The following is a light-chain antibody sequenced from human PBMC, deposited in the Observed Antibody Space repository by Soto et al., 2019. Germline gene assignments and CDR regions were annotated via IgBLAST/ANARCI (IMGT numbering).Light chain of an antibody. CDR2: GVT. CDR3: SSYTSGSTLYV. CDR1: TSDIGFYDY. Sequence: QSALTQPASVSGSPGQSLTISCTGTTSDIGFYDYVSWYQQYPGKAPKLLIYGVTIRPSGISNRFSGSKSGSTASLTISGLQAEDEADYYCSSYTSGSTLYVFGTGTKVTVL. V-gene: IGLV2-14*01. J-gene: IGLJ1*01.